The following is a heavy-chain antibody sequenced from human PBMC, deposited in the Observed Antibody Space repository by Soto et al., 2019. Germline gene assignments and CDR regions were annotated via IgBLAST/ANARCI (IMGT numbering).Heavy chain of an antibody. V-gene: IGHV1-46*01. CDR3: ARMEAVAVLYCDNGLDV. Sequence: EASVKVSCKASGYTFTSYYMNWVRQAPGQGLEWMGIINPSRGSTSYAQKFQGRVTMTADTSTTTAYLEMSSLRSEDTAMYYCARMEAVAVLYCDNGLDVWGQVTGVSVA. CDR2: INPSRGST. J-gene: IGHJ6*02. D-gene: IGHD6-19*01. CDR1: GYTFTSYY.